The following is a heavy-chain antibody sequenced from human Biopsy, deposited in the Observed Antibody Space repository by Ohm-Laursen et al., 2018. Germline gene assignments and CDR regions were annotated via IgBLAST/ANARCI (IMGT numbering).Heavy chain of an antibody. CDR2: NIPILGTG. V-gene: IGHV1-69*06. J-gene: IGHJ1*01. CDR3: ATKLTGYFHH. D-gene: IGHD3-9*01. Sequence: SVKVSCKAPGGTFSNYGVNWVRQAPGQGLEWLGGNIPILGTGNYAQKFQDRVTVAPDTSTSTTTMELRSLRSDDTAVYYCATKLTGYFHHWGQGTLVIVSS. CDR1: GGTFSNYG.